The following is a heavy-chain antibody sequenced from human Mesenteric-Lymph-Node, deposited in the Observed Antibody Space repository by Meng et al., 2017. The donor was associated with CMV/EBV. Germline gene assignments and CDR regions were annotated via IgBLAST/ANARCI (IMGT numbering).Heavy chain of an antibody. D-gene: IGHD4/OR15-4a*01. CDR3: AREGALYGMDV. Sequence: SCAASGFTFSSYAMHWVRQAPGKGLEWVAVISYDDANTYYADSVKGRFTISRDTSKNMLSLQMSSLRVDDTAVYFCAREGALYGMDVWGHGTTVTVSS. V-gene: IGHV3-30-3*01. CDR1: GFTFSSYA. J-gene: IGHJ6*02. CDR2: ISYDDANT.